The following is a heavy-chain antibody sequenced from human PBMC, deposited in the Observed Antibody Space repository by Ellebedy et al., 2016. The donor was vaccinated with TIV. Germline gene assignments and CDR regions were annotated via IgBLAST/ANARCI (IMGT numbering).Heavy chain of an antibody. CDR1: GFTFTSYG. D-gene: IGHD3-22*01. J-gene: IGHJ5*01. Sequence: GESLKISCAASGFTFTSYGMHWVRQAPGKGLEWVAVIWYDGSGKNYADSVKGRITISRDNSKNTLDLEMDTLIAEDTAVYFCTRGASMIRGYPIDFWGHGTLVTVSS. CDR3: TRGASMIRGYPIDF. V-gene: IGHV3-33*08. CDR2: IWYDGSGK.